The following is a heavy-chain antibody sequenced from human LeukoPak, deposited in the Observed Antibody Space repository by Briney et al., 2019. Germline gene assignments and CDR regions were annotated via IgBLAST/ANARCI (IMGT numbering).Heavy chain of an antibody. V-gene: IGHV3-23*01. D-gene: IGHD5-12*01. J-gene: IGHJ4*02. CDR1: GFTFSSYA. CDR2: ISGSGGST. Sequence: PGGSLRLSCAASGFTFSSYAMSWVRQAPGKGLEWVSAISGSGGSTYYADSVKGRFTISRDNANNSLYLQMNSLRAEDTAVYYCAKDRLQFDYWGQGTLVTVSS. CDR3: AKDRLQFDY.